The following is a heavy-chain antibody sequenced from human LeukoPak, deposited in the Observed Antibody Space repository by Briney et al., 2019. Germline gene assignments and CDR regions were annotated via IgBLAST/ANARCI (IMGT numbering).Heavy chain of an antibody. Sequence: GGSLRLSCAASGFTFSSYAMHWVRQAPGQGLEWVAFIRYDGNNKFYADSVKGRFTISRDNSKNTLYLQMNSLRAEDTAVYYCSRAGGGYSYGYYMDVWGKGTTVSIS. CDR3: SRAGGGYSYGYYMDV. V-gene: IGHV3-30*02. D-gene: IGHD5-18*01. CDR2: IRYDGNNK. CDR1: GFTFSSYA. J-gene: IGHJ6*03.